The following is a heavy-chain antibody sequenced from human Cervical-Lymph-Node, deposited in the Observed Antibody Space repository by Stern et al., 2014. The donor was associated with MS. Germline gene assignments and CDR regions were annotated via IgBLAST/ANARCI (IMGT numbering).Heavy chain of an antibody. J-gene: IGHJ4*02. Sequence: MQLVESGGGVVQPGRSLRLPCAASGFAFRRYALHWVRQAPGTGLEWVALISYDGRDKYYTDSVKGRFTVSRDNSNNTVDLEMNSLRLEDTAVYYCAKGGSGSYLDWGQGSLVTVSS. D-gene: IGHD1-26*01. CDR2: ISYDGRDK. CDR3: AKGGSGSYLD. V-gene: IGHV3-30*04. CDR1: GFAFRRYA.